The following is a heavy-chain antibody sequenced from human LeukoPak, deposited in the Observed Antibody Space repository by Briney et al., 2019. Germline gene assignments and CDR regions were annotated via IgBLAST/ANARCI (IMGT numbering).Heavy chain of an antibody. CDR2: ISSDGSTI. V-gene: IGHV3-48*01. J-gene: IGHJ3*02. CDR3: ARDNFSQHPSNAFDI. CDR1: GFSFSRYS. D-gene: IGHD1-20*01. Sequence: PGGSLRLSCTASGFSFSRYSMNWVRQAPGKGLEWISYISSDGSTIYYADSVKGRFTISRDNARNSLYLQMNSLRAEDTAVYYCARDNFSQHPSNAFDIWGQGTMVTVSS.